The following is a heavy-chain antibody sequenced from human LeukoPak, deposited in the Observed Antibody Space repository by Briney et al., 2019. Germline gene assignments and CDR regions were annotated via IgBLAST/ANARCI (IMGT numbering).Heavy chain of an antibody. CDR1: GFTFSDYY. Sequence: GGSLRLSCAASGFTFSDYYMSWIRQAPGKGLEWVSYISSSGSTIYYADSVKGRFTTSRDNAKNSLYLHMNSLRAEDTAVYYCARDPYYDSSGYHTDAFDIWGQGTMVTVSS. V-gene: IGHV3-11*01. CDR2: ISSSGSTI. D-gene: IGHD3-22*01. J-gene: IGHJ3*02. CDR3: ARDPYYDSSGYHTDAFDI.